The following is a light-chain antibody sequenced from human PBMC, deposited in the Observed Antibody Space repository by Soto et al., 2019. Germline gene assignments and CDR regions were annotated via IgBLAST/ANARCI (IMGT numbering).Light chain of an antibody. CDR2: AAS. V-gene: IGKV1-27*01. Sequence: DIQMTQSPTSLSASVGDRVTITCRASQDIRNFVAWYQQNPRKAPKLLIYAASTLQSKVPSRFTGSGSGTDFTLTINSLQPEDVATYACQKYSSVPVFGPGTKVEIK. J-gene: IGKJ3*01. CDR3: QKYSSVPV. CDR1: QDIRNF.